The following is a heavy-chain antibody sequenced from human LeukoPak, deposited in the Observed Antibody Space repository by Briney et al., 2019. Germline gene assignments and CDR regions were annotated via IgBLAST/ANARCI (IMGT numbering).Heavy chain of an antibody. CDR2: ISWNSGSI. D-gene: IGHD5-18*01. V-gene: IGHV3-9*01. CDR1: GFTFDDYA. J-gene: IGHJ4*02. Sequence: PGRSLRLSCAASGFTFDDYAMHWVRQAPGGGLEWVSGISWNSGSIGYADSVKGRFTISRDNAKNSLYLQMNSLRAEDTALYYCAKARQLWLFDYWGQGTLVTVSS. CDR3: AKARQLWLFDY.